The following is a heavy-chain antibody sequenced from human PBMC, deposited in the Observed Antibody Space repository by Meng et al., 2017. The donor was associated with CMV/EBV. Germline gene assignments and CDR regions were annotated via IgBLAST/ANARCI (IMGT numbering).Heavy chain of an antibody. V-gene: IGHV1-2*02. D-gene: IGHD2-2*02. J-gene: IGHJ6*02. CDR2: FNPNSGDT. CDR3: ARVAGLLGYCSNTSCYKYYYYYYGMDV. CDR1: GYIFTGYY. Sequence: ASVKVSCKASGYIFTGYYMHWIRQAPGQGLEWMGWFNPNSGDTTYAQKFQDRVTMTRDTSISTAYMELSSLRPDDTAVYYCARVAGLLGYCSNTSCYKYYYYYYGMDVWGQGTTVTVSS.